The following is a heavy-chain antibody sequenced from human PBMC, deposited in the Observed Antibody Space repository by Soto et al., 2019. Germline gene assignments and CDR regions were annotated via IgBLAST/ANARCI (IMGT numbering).Heavy chain of an antibody. J-gene: IGHJ3*02. D-gene: IGHD1-1*01. CDR3: AREQHLRTTFDI. Sequence: LRLSCAASGFTFSSYTMNWVRQAPGKGLEWVSSITSSSSYIYYADSVKGRFTISRDNAKNSLYLQMNSLRAEDTAVYYCAREQHLRTTFDIRGQGTMVTVSS. CDR1: GFTFSSYT. CDR2: ITSSSSYI. V-gene: IGHV3-21*01.